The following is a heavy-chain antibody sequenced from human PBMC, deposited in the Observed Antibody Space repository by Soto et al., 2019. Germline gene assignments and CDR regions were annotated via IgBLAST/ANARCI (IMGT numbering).Heavy chain of an antibody. J-gene: IGHJ1*01. CDR3: AVETVGGSPGDC. CDR1: GGSIRDYSSSHY. V-gene: IGHV4-4*07. D-gene: IGHD1-26*01. Sequence: KPSATLSLTCTVSGGSIRDYSSSHYWSWFRQPAGKGLEWVGRVSTSGHPTYSPSLKSRVTMSLDTSKNQFSLTVNSVTAADTAMYYCAVETVGGSPGDCWGQGTLVTVSS. CDR2: VSTSGHP.